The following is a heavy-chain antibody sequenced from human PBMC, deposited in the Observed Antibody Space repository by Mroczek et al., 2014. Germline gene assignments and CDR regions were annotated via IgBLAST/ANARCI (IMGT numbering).Heavy chain of an antibody. V-gene: IGHV4-39*01. CDR1: GGSISSSSYY. CDR3: ARHSYYYGSGSYVHYFDY. CDR2: IYYSGST. J-gene: IGHJ4*02. D-gene: IGHD3-10*01. Sequence: QVQLQESGPGLVKPSETLSLTCTVSGGSISSSSYYWGWIRQPPGKGLEWIGSIYYSGSTYYNPSLKSRVTISVDTSKNQFSLKLSSVTAADTAVYYCARHSYYYGSGSYVHYFDYWGQGTLVTVSS.